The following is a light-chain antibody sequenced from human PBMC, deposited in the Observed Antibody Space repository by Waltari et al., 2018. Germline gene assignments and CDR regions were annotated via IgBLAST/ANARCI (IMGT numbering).Light chain of an antibody. J-gene: IGLJ3*02. CDR1: SSDVGGYHH. Sequence: QSALTQPASVSGSPGQSITISCTGTSSDVGGYHHVSWYQQHPGKAPKLMIYDVSNRPSGVSNRFSGSKSGNTASLTISGLQAEDEADYYCSSYTSSSTWVFGGGTKLTVL. V-gene: IGLV2-14*03. CDR3: SSYTSSSTWV. CDR2: DVS.